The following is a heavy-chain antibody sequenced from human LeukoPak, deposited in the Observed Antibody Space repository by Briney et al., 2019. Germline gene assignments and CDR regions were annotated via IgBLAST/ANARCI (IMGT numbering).Heavy chain of an antibody. CDR3: ARDEWGDAFDI. Sequence: PGGFLRLXCAASGFTFSIYAMSWVRQAPGKGLEWVSAISGSGDSTYYADSVKGRFTISRDNSKNTLFLQMNSLRAEDTAVYYCARDEWGDAFDIWGQGTMVTVFS. V-gene: IGHV3-23*01. D-gene: IGHD1-26*01. CDR2: ISGSGDST. CDR1: GFTFSIYA. J-gene: IGHJ3*02.